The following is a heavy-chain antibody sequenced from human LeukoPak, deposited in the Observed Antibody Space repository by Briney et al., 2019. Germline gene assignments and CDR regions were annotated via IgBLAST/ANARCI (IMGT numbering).Heavy chain of an antibody. CDR1: GYTFTSYY. J-gene: IGHJ4*02. CDR3: ATNSGSPLPGFDY. D-gene: IGHD1-26*01. Sequence: ASVKVSCKASGYTFTSYYMHWVRQAPGQGLEWMGIINPSGGSTSYAQKSQGRVTMTRDTSTSTVYMELSSLRSEDTAVYYCATNSGSPLPGFDYWGQGTLVTVSS. CDR2: INPSGGST. V-gene: IGHV1-46*01.